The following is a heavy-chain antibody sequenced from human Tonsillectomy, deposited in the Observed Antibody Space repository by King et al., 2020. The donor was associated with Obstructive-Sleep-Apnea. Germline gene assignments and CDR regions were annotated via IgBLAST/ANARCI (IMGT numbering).Heavy chain of an antibody. Sequence: EVQLVESGGGLVQPGGSLRLSCAASGFTFSTYAMSWVRQAPGKGLEWVSVISGSGGSTYSADSVKGRFTVSRDNSKNTLYLQMNSLRAEDTAVYYGAKTPLETVWFGEFRRLPSSFDYWGQGTLVTVSS. CDR1: GFTFSTYA. CDR3: AKTPLETVWFGEFRRLPSSFDY. V-gene: IGHV3-23*04. CDR2: ISGSGGST. D-gene: IGHD3-10*01. J-gene: IGHJ4*02.